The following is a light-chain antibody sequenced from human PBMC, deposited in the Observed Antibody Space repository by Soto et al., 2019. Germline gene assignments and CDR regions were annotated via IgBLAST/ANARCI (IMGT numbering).Light chain of an antibody. CDR3: QQYNNWPRAT. CDR1: QSISSN. V-gene: IGKV3-15*01. J-gene: IGKJ4*01. Sequence: TLSVSPGERATLSCRASQSISSNLAWYQQKPGQAPRLLMFRTSSRATGFPARFSGSGSGTEFNLTISSLQSEDFGVYYCQQYNNWPRATFGGGTKVDIK. CDR2: RTS.